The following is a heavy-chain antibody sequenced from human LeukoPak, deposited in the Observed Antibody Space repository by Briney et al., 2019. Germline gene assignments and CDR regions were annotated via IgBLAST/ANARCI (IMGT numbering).Heavy chain of an antibody. CDR3: ARDQRSYYGSGNWFDP. J-gene: IGHJ5*02. CDR2: ISAYNGNT. CDR1: GYTFTSYG. Sequence: GASVKVSCKASGYTFTSYGISWVRQAPGQGLEWMGWISAYNGNTNYAQKFQGRVTMTTDTSTSTAYMELRSLRSDDTAVYYCARDQRSYYGSGNWFDPWGQGTLVTVSS. V-gene: IGHV1-18*01. D-gene: IGHD3-10*01.